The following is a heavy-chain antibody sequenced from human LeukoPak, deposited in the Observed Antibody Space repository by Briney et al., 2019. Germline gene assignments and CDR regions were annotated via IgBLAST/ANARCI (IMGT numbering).Heavy chain of an antibody. D-gene: IGHD3-22*01. CDR3: AKMGDSSGYYYVTLDY. CDR1: GGSISSSSYY. V-gene: IGHV4-39*01. CDR2: IYYSGST. Sequence: SETLSLTCTVSGGSISSSSYYWGWIRQPPGKGLEWIGSIYYSGSTYYNPSLKSRVTISVDTSKNQFSLKLSSVTAADTAVYYCAKMGDSSGYYYVTLDYWGQGTLVTVSS. J-gene: IGHJ4*02.